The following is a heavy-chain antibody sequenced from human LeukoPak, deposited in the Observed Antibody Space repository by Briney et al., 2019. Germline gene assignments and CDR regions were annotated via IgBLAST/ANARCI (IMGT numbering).Heavy chain of an antibody. V-gene: IGHV4-39*01. CDR3: VRHRQWLLFPDY. Sequence: SETLSLTCTVSGDSISINYNWGWIRQPPGKGLEWIGSIFYSGATYYSPSLKSRVTISVDTSKNQFSLKLSSMTAADTAVYYCVRHRQWLLFPDYWGQGTLVAVSS. J-gene: IGHJ4*02. D-gene: IGHD6-19*01. CDR1: GDSISINYN. CDR2: IFYSGAT.